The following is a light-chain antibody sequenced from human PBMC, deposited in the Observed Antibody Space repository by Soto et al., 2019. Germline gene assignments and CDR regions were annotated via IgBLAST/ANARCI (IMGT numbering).Light chain of an antibody. Sequence: DIQMTQSPSSLSASVGDRVTITCRASQSISSNLNWYQQKLGKPPKLLIYAASSLQSGVPSRFSGSGSGTDFTLTISSLQPEDFATYYCQQSYSTPYTFGQGTTLGIK. CDR3: QQSYSTPYT. CDR1: QSISSN. J-gene: IGKJ2*01. CDR2: AAS. V-gene: IGKV1-39*01.